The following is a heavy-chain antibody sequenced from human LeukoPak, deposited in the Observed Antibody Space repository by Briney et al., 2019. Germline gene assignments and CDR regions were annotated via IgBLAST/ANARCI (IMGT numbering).Heavy chain of an antibody. CDR2: MNSDGSRT. Sequence: PGLSLRLSCAASGFTFSSYWMQWVRQAPGRGLVWVSRMNSDGSRTSYADSVKGRFTISRDNAKNTLYLQMNSLRAEDTAVYYCARDLWFGELLSPGFDYWGQGTLVTVSS. CDR3: ARDLWFGELLSPGFDY. J-gene: IGHJ4*02. D-gene: IGHD3-10*01. V-gene: IGHV3-74*01. CDR1: GFTFSSYW.